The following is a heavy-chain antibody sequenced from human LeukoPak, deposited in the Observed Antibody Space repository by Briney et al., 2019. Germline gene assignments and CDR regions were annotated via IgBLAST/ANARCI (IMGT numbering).Heavy chain of an antibody. V-gene: IGHV4-59*08. Sequence: PSETLSLTCTVSGGSISSYYWSWIRRPPGKGLEWIGYIYYSGSTNYNPSLKSRVTISVDTSKNQFSLKLSSATAADTAVYYCARHHSAEQGPSWNLLLTYYYYYGMDVWGQGTTVTVSS. D-gene: IGHD2-2*01. CDR2: IYYSGST. CDR1: GGSISSYY. CDR3: ARHHSAEQGPSWNLLLTYYYYYGMDV. J-gene: IGHJ6*02.